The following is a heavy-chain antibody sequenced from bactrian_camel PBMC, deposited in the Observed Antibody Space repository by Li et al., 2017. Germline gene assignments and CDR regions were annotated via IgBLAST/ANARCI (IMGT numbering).Heavy chain of an antibody. CDR1: GFTSPD. J-gene: IGHJ4*01. CDR2: ISRGGVA. V-gene: IGHV3S53*01. CDR3: AAEESILSGRCSVLWDHTAFDY. D-gene: IGHD2*01. Sequence: VESGGGSVQAGGSLRLSCTASGFTSPDMGWYRQAPGKEREAVAVISRGGVALYTESVQGRFTISQDNAVNTVYLQMNSLKPEDTAMYYCAAEESILSGRCSVLWDHTAFDYWGQGTQVTVS.